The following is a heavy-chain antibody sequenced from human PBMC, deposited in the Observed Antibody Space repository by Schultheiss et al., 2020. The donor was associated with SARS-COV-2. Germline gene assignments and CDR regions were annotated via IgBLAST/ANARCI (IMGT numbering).Heavy chain of an antibody. CDR1: GFTFSSYG. V-gene: IGHV3-33*01. CDR2: IWYDGSNK. Sequence: GESLKISCAASGFTFSSYGMHWVRQAPGKGLEWVAVIWYDGSNKYYADSVKGRFTISRDNSKNTLYLQMNSLRAEDTAVYYCAREARGIAAAGTLPYYYYGMDVWGQGTTVTVSS. D-gene: IGHD6-13*01. CDR3: AREARGIAAAGTLPYYYYGMDV. J-gene: IGHJ6*02.